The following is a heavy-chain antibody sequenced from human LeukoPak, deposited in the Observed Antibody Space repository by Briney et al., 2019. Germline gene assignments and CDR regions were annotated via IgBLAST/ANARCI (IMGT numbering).Heavy chain of an antibody. Sequence: HPGGSLRLSCAASGFTFSSYAMSWVRQAPGKGLEWVSAISGSGGSTYYADSVKGRFTISRDNSKNTLYLQMNSLRAEDTAVYYCARDPFNEWRDVTGGDFDYWGQGTLVTVSS. V-gene: IGHV3-23*01. J-gene: IGHJ4*02. CDR3: ARDPFNEWRDVTGGDFDY. CDR2: ISGSGGST. D-gene: IGHD3-3*01. CDR1: GFTFSSYA.